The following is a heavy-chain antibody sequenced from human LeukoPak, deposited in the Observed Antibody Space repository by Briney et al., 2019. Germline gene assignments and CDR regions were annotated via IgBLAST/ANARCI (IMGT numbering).Heavy chain of an antibody. CDR1: GYTFTNYA. CDR2: MNTNTGNP. CDR3: ARGNYYVDY. D-gene: IGHD3-10*01. Sequence: GASVKVSCKASGYTFTNYAMNWVRQAPGQGLEWMGWMNTNTGNPTYAQGFTGRFVFSLDTSVSTANLQISSLKTEDTAVYYCARGNYYVDYWGQGTLVTVSS. V-gene: IGHV7-4-1*02. J-gene: IGHJ4*02.